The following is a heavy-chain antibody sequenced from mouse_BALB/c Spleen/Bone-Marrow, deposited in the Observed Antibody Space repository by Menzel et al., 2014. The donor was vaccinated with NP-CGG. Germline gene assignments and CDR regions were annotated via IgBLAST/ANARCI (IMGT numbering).Heavy chain of an antibody. V-gene: IGHV1-14*01. CDR3: AYGSSYGRVDY. CDR2: INPYNDGT. Sequence: EVKLVESGPELVKPGASVKMSRKASGYTFTSYVMHWVKQKPGQGLEWIGYINPYNDGTKYNEKFKGKATLTSDKSSSAAYMEHSSLTSEDSAVYYCAYGSSYGRVDYWGQGTSVTDSS. J-gene: IGHJ4*01. CDR1: GYTFTSYV. D-gene: IGHD1-1*01.